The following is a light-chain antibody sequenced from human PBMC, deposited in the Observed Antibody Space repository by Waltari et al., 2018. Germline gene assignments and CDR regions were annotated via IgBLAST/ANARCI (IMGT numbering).Light chain of an antibody. Sequence: EIVLTQSPATLSLSPGERATLSCRASQSVGSHLAWYQQKSGQAPRLLIYDASNRATGIPARFSGSGSGTDFTFTISSLEPEDFVVYYCHQRLIWPYTFGQGTKLEIK. V-gene: IGKV3-11*01. CDR2: DAS. CDR1: QSVGSH. J-gene: IGKJ2*01. CDR3: HQRLIWPYT.